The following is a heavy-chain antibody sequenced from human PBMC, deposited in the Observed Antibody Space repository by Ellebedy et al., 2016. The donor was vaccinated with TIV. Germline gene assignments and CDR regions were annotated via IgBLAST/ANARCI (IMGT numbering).Heavy chain of an antibody. CDR1: GFTFNSYG. V-gene: IGHV3-30*18. D-gene: IGHD2-8*02. CDR3: AKELVHAIHGFDI. CDR2: ISNDERTQ. Sequence: PGGSLRLSCAASGFTFNSYGMHRVRQAPGKGLEWVAVISNDERTQYYVDSVKGRFTISRDNSKNTVYLQMNSLRAEDTAIYYCAKELVHAIHGFDIWGQGTMVTVSS. J-gene: IGHJ3*02.